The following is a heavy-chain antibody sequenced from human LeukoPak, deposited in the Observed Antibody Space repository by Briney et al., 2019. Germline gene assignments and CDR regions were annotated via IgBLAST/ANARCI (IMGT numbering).Heavy chain of an antibody. CDR3: ARDSGDSSGYMYNWFDP. V-gene: IGHV3-33*01. CDR2: IWYDGSNK. Sequence: GGSLRLSCAASGFTFSSYGMHWVRQAPSKGLEWVAVIWYDGSNKYYADSVKGRFTISRDNSKNTLYLQMNSLRAEDTAVYYCARDSGDSSGYMYNWFDPWGQGTLVTVSS. J-gene: IGHJ5*02. CDR1: GFTFSSYG. D-gene: IGHD3-22*01.